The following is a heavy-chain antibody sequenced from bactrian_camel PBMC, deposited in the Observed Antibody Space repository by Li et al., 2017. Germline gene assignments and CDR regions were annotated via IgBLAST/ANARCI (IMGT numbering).Heavy chain of an antibody. CDR3: AAAQLLSANIMLNSIYYRY. J-gene: IGHJ4*01. D-gene: IGHD2*01. CDR1: VTSGYQHEF. V-gene: IGHV3S53*01. CDR2: LDTDGNE. Sequence: HVQLVESGGGSVQAGRSLRLSCVASVTSGYQHEFLMGWFRQRPGKELEGVAALDTDGNESYRWTVKGRFTISKDNANNTLYLQMNFLQPDDTNMYYCAAAQLLSANIMLNSIYYRYWGQGTQVTVS.